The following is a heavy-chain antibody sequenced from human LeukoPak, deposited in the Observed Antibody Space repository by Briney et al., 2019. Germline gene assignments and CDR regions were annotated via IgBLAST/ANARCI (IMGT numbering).Heavy chain of an antibody. V-gene: IGHV3-23*01. CDR3: AKESGSSGWPTFFDY. CDR2: ISGSGGST. CDR1: GFTFSSYA. Sequence: GGSLRLSCAASGFTFSSYAMSWVRQAPGKGLEWDSAISGSGGSTYYADSVKGRFTISRDNSKNTLYLQMNRLRAEDTAVYYCAKESGSSGWPTFFDYWGQGTLVTVSS. D-gene: IGHD6-19*01. J-gene: IGHJ4*02.